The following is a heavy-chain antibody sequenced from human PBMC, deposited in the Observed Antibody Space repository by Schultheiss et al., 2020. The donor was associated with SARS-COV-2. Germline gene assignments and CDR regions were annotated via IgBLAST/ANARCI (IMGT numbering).Heavy chain of an antibody. CDR2: IYYSGST. Sequence: SETLSLTCAVYGGSFSGYYWSWIRQPPGKGLEWIGSIYYSGSTYYNPSLKSRVTISVDTSKNQFSLKLSSVTAADTAVYYCATTSPYYYDSSGYYPDYWGQGTLVTVSS. V-gene: IGHV4-34*01. CDR3: ATTSPYYYDSSGYYPDY. J-gene: IGHJ4*02. D-gene: IGHD3-22*01. CDR1: GGSFSGYY.